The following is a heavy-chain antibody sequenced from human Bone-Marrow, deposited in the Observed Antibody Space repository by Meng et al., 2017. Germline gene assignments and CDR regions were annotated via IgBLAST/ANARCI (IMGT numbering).Heavy chain of an antibody. CDR2: ISGSGGST. D-gene: IGHD2-2*01. V-gene: IGHV3-23*01. Sequence: SCAASGFTFSSYAMSWVRQAPGKGLEWVSAISGSGGSTYYADSVKGRFTISRDNSKNTLYLQMNSLRAEDTAVYYCAKIVRYCSSTSCSYSRYFDLWGRGTLVTVSS. J-gene: IGHJ2*01. CDR1: GFTFSSYA. CDR3: AKIVRYCSSTSCSYSRYFDL.